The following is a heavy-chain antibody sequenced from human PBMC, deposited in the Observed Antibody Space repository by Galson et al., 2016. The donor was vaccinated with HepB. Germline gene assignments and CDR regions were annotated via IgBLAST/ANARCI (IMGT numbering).Heavy chain of an antibody. CDR2: ISYDGRNK. CDR1: GFTFSSYA. D-gene: IGHD3-10*01. V-gene: IGHV3-30*04. J-gene: IGHJ4*02. CDR3: ARDRGGGSGSYYNDYYFDY. Sequence: PRLSCAASGFTFSSYAMHWVRQAPGKGLEWVAVISYDGRNKYYTDSVKGRFTISRDNSKNTLYLQMNSLRAEDTAAYYCARDRGGGSGSYYNDYYFDYWGQGTLVTVSS.